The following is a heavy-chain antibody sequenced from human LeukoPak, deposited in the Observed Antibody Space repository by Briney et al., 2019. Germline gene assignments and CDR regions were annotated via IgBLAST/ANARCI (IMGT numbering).Heavy chain of an antibody. V-gene: IGHV3-9*03. J-gene: IGHJ4*02. Sequence: GGSLRLSCAASGFTFDDYAMHWVRQAPGKGLEGVSGISWNSGSIGYADSVKGRFTISRDNAQNSLYLQMNSLRAEDMALYYCAKGLRSSSWSHFDYWGQGTLVTVSS. CDR3: AKGLRSSSWSHFDY. D-gene: IGHD6-6*01. CDR1: GFTFDDYA. CDR2: ISWNSGSI.